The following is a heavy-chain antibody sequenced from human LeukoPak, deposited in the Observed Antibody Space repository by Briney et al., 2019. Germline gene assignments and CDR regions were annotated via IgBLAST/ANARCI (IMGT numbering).Heavy chain of an antibody. V-gene: IGHV4-39*01. Sequence: SETLSLTCTVSGGSISSSSHYWGWIRQPPGKGLEWIGSIYYSGSTYYNPSLKSRVTISVDTSKNQFSLKLSSVTAADTAVYYCARLKIRDGAYYYDFWSGYHYYFDYWGQGTLVTVSS. CDR3: ARLKIRDGAYYYDFWSGYHYYFDY. D-gene: IGHD3-3*01. CDR1: GGSISSSSHY. J-gene: IGHJ4*02. CDR2: IYYSGST.